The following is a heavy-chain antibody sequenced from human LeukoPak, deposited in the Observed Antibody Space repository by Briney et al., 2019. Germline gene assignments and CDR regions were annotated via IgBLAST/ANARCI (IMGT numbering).Heavy chain of an antibody. Sequence: SETLSLTCTVSGASISSYCWSWIRQPPGKGLEWIGYIYYSGSTNYNPSLKSRVTISGDTSKNQFSLKLSSVTAADTAVYYCARGWDGYNFSVIDYWGQGTLVTVSS. J-gene: IGHJ4*02. D-gene: IGHD5-24*01. CDR1: GASISSYC. CDR3: ARGWDGYNFSVIDY. V-gene: IGHV4-59*01. CDR2: IYYSGST.